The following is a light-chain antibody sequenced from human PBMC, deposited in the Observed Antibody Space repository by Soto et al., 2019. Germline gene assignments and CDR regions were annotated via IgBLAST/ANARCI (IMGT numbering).Light chain of an antibody. CDR1: SNDVGAWSH. CDR2: EVS. Sequence: QSALTQPASVSGSPGQSVTISCTGTSNDVGAWSHVSWYQQHPGKPPKVIIYEVSKWPSGVSNRFSGSKSGNTASLTISGLQAEDEADYYCCSYASDSAFIFGGGTKLTVL. J-gene: IGLJ2*01. V-gene: IGLV2-23*02. CDR3: CSYASDSAFI.